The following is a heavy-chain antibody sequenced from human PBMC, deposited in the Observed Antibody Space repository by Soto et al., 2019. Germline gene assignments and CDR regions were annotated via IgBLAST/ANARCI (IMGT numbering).Heavy chain of an antibody. D-gene: IGHD3-10*01. CDR2: INHSGST. CDR3: ARTLMVRGVIIYYGMDV. J-gene: IGHJ6*02. V-gene: IGHV4-34*01. Sequence: PSETLSLTCAVYGESFSGHIWTWIRQTPGKGLEWIGEINHSGSTNYNPSLKSRVTISVDTSKNQFSLKLSSVTAADTAVYYCARTLMVRGVIIYYGMDVRGQGTTVTGSS. CDR1: GESFSGHI.